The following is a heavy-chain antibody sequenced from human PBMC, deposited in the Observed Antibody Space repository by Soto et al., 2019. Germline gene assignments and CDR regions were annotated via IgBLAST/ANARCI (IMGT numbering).Heavy chain of an antibody. CDR3: ARSQGSSTSLEIYYYYYYGMDV. D-gene: IGHD2-2*01. Sequence: QVQLVQSGAEVKKPGSSVKVSCKASAGTFGSYAISWVRQAPGHGLEWLGGIIPIPGTANYAQKFQGRVTIAADESTSTAYMELSSLRSEDTAVYYCARSQGSSTSLEIYYYYYYGMDVWGQGTTVTVSS. J-gene: IGHJ6*02. V-gene: IGHV1-69*01. CDR1: AGTFGSYA. CDR2: IIPIPGTA.